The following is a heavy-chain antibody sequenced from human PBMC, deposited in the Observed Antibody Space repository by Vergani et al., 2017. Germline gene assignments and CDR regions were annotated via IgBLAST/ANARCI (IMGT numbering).Heavy chain of an antibody. V-gene: IGHV4-38-2*01. Sequence: QLQLQESGSGLVKPSQTLSLTCAVSGYSISSGYYWGWIRQPPGKGLEWIGSIYHSGSTYYNPSLKSRVTISVDTSKNQFSLKLSSVTAADTAVYYCARLRLEDSGYDFGGMDVWGQGTTVTVSS. CDR3: ARLRLEDSGYDFGGMDV. CDR1: GYSISSGYY. J-gene: IGHJ6*02. CDR2: IYHSGST. D-gene: IGHD5-12*01.